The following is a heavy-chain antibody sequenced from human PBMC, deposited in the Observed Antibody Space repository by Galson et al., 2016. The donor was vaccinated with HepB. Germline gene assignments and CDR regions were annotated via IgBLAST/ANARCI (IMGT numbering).Heavy chain of an antibody. J-gene: IGHJ4*02. V-gene: IGHV3-23*01. D-gene: IGHD3-16*01. CDR2: ITSSGVGT. CDR1: GSTFNAYA. Sequence: SLRLSCAASGSTFNAYAMSWVRQSPGKGLEWVSAITSSGVGTFYTDSVKGRFTISRDNSKNTLYLQMNSLRVEDTATYFCAQRRLGLGNFYFDYWGQGTLVTVSS. CDR3: AQRRLGLGNFYFDY.